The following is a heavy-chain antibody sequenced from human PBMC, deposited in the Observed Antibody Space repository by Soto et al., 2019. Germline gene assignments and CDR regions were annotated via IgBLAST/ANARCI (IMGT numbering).Heavy chain of an antibody. CDR1: GYIFVNYG. Sequence: QVQLVQSGDEVKKPGASVKVSCKASGYIFVNYGIAWVRQAPRQGLEWMGWISPYTGNTHSASKVQCRLTMTTDTSRSTAYMDLGSLTSDDTAVYYCVMVDNYVTPTPQDVWGQGTTVTVSS. J-gene: IGHJ6*02. V-gene: IGHV1-18*01. D-gene: IGHD3-16*01. CDR2: ISPYTGNT. CDR3: VMVDNYVTPTPQDV.